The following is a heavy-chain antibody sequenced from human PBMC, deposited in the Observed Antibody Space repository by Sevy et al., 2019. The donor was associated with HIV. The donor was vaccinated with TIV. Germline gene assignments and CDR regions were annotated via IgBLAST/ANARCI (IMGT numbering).Heavy chain of an antibody. CDR3: ARAIAAAAGF. J-gene: IGHJ4*02. CDR2: INQDGSTQ. CDR1: AFTLNAYW. D-gene: IGHD6-13*01. V-gene: IGHV3-7*01. Sequence: GGSLRLSCAASAFTLNAYWMHWVRQAPGKGLEWLANINQDGSTQYYAASVKGRFTISRDNAKNLVYLQMNTMRPEDTGLYYCARAIAAAAGFWGQGTLVTVSS.